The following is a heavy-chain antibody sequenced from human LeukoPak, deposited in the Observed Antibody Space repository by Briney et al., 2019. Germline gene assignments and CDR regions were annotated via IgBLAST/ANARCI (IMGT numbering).Heavy chain of an antibody. CDR1: GYTFTSYY. Sequence: ASVKVSCKASGYTFTSYYMHWVRQAPGRGLEWMGIINPSGGSTSYAQKFQGRVTMTRDTSTSTVYMELSSLRSEDTAVYYCARDSSGYLFDYWGQGTLVTVSS. D-gene: IGHD3-22*01. J-gene: IGHJ4*02. CDR2: INPSGGST. CDR3: ARDSSGYLFDY. V-gene: IGHV1-46*01.